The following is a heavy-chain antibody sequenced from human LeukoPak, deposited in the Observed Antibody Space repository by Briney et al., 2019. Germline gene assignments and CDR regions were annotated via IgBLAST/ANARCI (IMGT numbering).Heavy chain of an antibody. J-gene: IGHJ5*02. CDR2: MNPNSGNT. Sequence: ASVKVSCKASGYTFTSYDINWVRPATGQGLEWMGWMNPNSGNTGYAQKFQGRVTMTRNTSISTAYMELSSLRSEDTAVYYCARRRGIQLWSNWFDPWGQGTLVTVSS. CDR3: ARRRGIQLWSNWFDP. V-gene: IGHV1-8*01. CDR1: GYTFTSYD. D-gene: IGHD5-18*01.